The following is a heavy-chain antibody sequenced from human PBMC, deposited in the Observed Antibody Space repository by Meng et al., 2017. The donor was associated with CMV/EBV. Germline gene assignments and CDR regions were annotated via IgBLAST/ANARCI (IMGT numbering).Heavy chain of an antibody. CDR1: GFTFSSYS. V-gene: IGHV3-21*01. CDR2: ISSSSSYI. J-gene: IGHJ4*02. Sequence: LKISCAASGFTFSSYSMNWVRQAPGKGLEWVSSISSSSSYIYYADSVKGRFTISRDNAKNSLYLQMNSLRAEDTAVYYCARDRDYYDSSGPYWGQGTLVTVSS. D-gene: IGHD3-22*01. CDR3: ARDRDYYDSSGPY.